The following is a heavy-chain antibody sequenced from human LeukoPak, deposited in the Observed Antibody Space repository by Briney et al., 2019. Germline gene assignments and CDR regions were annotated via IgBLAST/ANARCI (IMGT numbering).Heavy chain of an antibody. Sequence: ASVKVSCKVSGYTLTELSMHWVRQAPGKELEWMGGFDPEDGETIYAQKFQGRVTMTEDTSTDTAYMELSSLRSEDTAVYYCATARTSQPYYGMDVWGQGTTVTVSS. CDR3: ATARTSQPYYGMDV. V-gene: IGHV1-24*01. J-gene: IGHJ6*02. CDR1: GYTLTELS. CDR2: FDPEDGET. D-gene: IGHD2-2*01.